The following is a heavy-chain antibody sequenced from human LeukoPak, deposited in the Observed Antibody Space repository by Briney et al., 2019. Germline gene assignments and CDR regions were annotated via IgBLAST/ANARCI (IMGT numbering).Heavy chain of an antibody. Sequence: GGSLRLSCAASGFTFSSYAMSWVRQAPGKGLEWVSAISGSGGSTYYADSVKGRFTISRDNSKNTLYLQINSLRAEDTAVYYCAKGYCSSTSCYPNYWGQGTLVTVSS. CDR2: ISGSGGST. J-gene: IGHJ4*02. CDR1: GFTFSSYA. CDR3: AKGYCSSTSCYPNY. V-gene: IGHV3-23*01. D-gene: IGHD2-2*01.